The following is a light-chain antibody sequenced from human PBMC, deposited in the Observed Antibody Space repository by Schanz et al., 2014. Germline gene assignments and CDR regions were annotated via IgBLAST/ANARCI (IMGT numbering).Light chain of an antibody. CDR2: DAS. V-gene: IGKV3-20*01. CDR3: QQYGSSPS. Sequence: EIVMTQSPATLSVSPGERATLSCRASQSVSSNLAWYQQKPGQAPRLLIYDASNRATGIPDRFSGSGSGTDFTLTISRLEPEDFAVYYCQQYGSSPSFGGGTKVEIK. CDR1: QSVSSN. J-gene: IGKJ4*01.